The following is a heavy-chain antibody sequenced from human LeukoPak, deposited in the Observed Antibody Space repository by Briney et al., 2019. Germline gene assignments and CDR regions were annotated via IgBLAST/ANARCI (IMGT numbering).Heavy chain of an antibody. CDR2: ISSSSSTI. D-gene: IGHD3-9*01. Sequence: GGSLRLSCAASGFTFSSYSMNWVRQAPGKGLEWVSYISSSSSTIYYADSVKGRFTIPRDNAKNSLYLQMNSLRAEDTAVYYCARDRPHYDILTGYYYYMDVWGKGTTVTVSS. CDR3: ARDRPHYDILTGYYYYMDV. V-gene: IGHV3-48*04. CDR1: GFTFSSYS. J-gene: IGHJ6*03.